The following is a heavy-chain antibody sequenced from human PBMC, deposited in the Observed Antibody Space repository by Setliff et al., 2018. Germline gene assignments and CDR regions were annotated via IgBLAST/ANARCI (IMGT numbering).Heavy chain of an antibody. CDR1: GGTFSSYA. D-gene: IGHD3-3*01. Sequence: SVKVSCKASGGTFSSYAISWVRQAPGQGLEWMGRIIPIFGTANYAQKFQGRVTITADKSTSTAYMELSSLRSEDTAVYYCARDPPHDFWSGYYGRGGYYYYMDVWGKGTTVTVSS. CDR2: IIPIFGTA. J-gene: IGHJ6*03. CDR3: ARDPPHDFWSGYYGRGGYYYYMDV. V-gene: IGHV1-69*06.